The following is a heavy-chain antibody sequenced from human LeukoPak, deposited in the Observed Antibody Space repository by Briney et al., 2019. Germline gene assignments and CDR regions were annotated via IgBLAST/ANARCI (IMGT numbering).Heavy chain of an antibody. CDR2: VYYSGST. Sequence: SETLSLTCTVSGGSVSSGSYYWSWIRQPPGKGLEWIGYVYYSGSTNYNPSLKSRVTISVDMSKNQFSLRLSSVTTADTAVYYCARVPGGGTAANWGQGTMVTVSS. CDR1: GGSVSSGSYY. D-gene: IGHD1-7*01. J-gene: IGHJ3*01. V-gene: IGHV4-61*01. CDR3: ARVPGGGTAAN.